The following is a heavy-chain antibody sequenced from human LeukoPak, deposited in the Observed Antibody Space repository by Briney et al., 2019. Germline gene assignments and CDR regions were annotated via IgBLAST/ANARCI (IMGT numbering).Heavy chain of an antibody. J-gene: IGHJ3*02. CDR3: AKDIVLSSSGRGAFDI. CDR1: GFIFDDYA. D-gene: IGHD6-19*01. Sequence: PGGSLRLSCAASGFIFDDYAMYWVRQAPGKGLEWVSSISWNSGSIGYADSVKGRFTISRDNAKNSLYLQMNSLRAEDTALYYCAKDIVLSSSGRGAFDIWGQGTMVTVSS. V-gene: IGHV3-9*01. CDR2: ISWNSGSI.